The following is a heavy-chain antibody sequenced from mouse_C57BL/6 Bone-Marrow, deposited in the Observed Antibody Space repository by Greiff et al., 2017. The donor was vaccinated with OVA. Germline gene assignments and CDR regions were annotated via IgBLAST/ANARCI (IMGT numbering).Heavy chain of an antibody. CDR2: IYPGSGST. V-gene: IGHV1-55*01. CDR3: ARITTVVDYCDY. J-gene: IGHJ2*01. Sequence: QVQLQQPGAELVKPGASVKMSCKASGYTFTSYWITWVKQRPGQGLEWIGDIYPGSGSTNYNEKFKSKATLTVDTSSSTAYMQLSSLTSEDSAVYYCARITTVVDYCDYWGQGTTLTVSS. D-gene: IGHD1-1*01. CDR1: GYTFTSYW.